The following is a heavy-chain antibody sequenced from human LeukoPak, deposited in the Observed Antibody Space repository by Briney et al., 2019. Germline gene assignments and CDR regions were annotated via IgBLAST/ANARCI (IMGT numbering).Heavy chain of an antibody. CDR3: AKWNPTGDFDY. V-gene: IGHV3-74*01. J-gene: IGHJ4*02. CDR1: GFTLSSNW. Sequence: GGSLRLSCAGSGFTLSSNWTHWLRQGPGKGLVWVSRIYSDGSRTNYADSVKGRFTISRDNSKNTLYLQMNSLRAEDTAVYYCAKWNPTGDFDYWGQGTLVTVSS. CDR2: IYSDGSRT. D-gene: IGHD1-1*01.